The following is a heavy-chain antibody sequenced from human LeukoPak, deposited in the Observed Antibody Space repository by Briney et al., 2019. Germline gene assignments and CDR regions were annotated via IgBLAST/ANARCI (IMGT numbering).Heavy chain of an antibody. V-gene: IGHV4-61*02. Sequence: SETLSLTCTVSGGSISSGRNCWTWIRQPAGKGLEWIGRIYIFSGSTNYNPSLKSRVTISVDTSKNQFSLKLTSVTAADTAVYYCARVDGSCSGGSCPSGNWFDPWGQGTLVTVSS. CDR3: ARVDGSCSGGSCPSGNWFDP. CDR2: IYIFSGST. J-gene: IGHJ5*02. CDR1: GGSISSGRNC. D-gene: IGHD2-15*01.